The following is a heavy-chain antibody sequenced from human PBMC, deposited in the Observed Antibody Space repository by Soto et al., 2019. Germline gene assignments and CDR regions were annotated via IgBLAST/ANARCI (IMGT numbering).Heavy chain of an antibody. D-gene: IGHD3-16*01. CDR2: ISYDGSNK. V-gene: IGHV3-30*18. CDR1: GFTFSSYG. Sequence: QVQLVESGGGVVQPGRSLRLSCAASGFTFSSYGMHWVRQAPGKGLEWVAVISYDGSNKYYADSVKGRFTISRDNSKNTLYLQMNSLRAEDTAVYYCAKDLGGSAGFDYWGQGTLVTVSS. J-gene: IGHJ4*02. CDR3: AKDLGGSAGFDY.